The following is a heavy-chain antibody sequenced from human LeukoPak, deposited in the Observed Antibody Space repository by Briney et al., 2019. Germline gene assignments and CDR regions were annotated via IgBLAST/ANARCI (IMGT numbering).Heavy chain of an antibody. CDR2: ISGSDDGT. D-gene: IGHD3-16*02. J-gene: IGHJ4*02. Sequence: GGSLRLSCAASGLTFSSYTMSWVRQAPGKGLEWVSAISGSDDGTYYADSVKGRFTISRDNSKNTLYLQMNSLRAEDTALYYCAKGGLIAYFDYWGQGTLVTVSS. CDR1: GLTFSSYT. CDR3: AKGGLIAYFDY. V-gene: IGHV3-23*01.